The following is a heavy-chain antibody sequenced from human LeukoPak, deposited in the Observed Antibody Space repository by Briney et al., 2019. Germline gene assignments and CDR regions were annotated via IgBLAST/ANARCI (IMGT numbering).Heavy chain of an antibody. CDR1: GGTFSSYA. CDR2: IIPIFGTA. D-gene: IGHD6-13*01. V-gene: IGHV1-69*13. CDR3: AREDSSSWYEIDY. Sequence: SVKVSCKASGGTFSSYAISWVRQAPGQGLEWMGGIIPIFGTANYAQKFQGRVTITAGESTSTAYMELSSLRSEDTAVYYCAREDSSSWYEIDYWGQGTLVTVSS. J-gene: IGHJ4*02.